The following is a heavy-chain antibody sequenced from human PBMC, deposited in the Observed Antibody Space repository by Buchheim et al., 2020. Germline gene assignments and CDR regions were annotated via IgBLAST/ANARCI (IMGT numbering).Heavy chain of an antibody. CDR2: ISSSSSII. Sequence: EVQLVESGGGLVQPGGSLRLSCAASGFTFSSYSMNWVRQAPGKGLEWVSYISSSSSIIYYADSVKGRLSISRDNAKNSLYPQLNSLRAEDTAVYYCARGGEVPYFVDYWGQGTL. J-gene: IGHJ4*02. CDR3: ARGGEVPYFVDY. V-gene: IGHV3-48*04. CDR1: GFTFSSYS. D-gene: IGHD2-21*01.